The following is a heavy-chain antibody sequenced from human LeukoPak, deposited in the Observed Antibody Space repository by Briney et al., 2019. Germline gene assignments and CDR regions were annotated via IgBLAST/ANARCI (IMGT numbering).Heavy chain of an antibody. J-gene: IGHJ1*01. CDR3: ARPPRDLVSAAPFPF. D-gene: IGHD5/OR15-5a*01. CDR2: VFPRSGDT. Sequence: ASVKVSCKALGNTFSDYYIHWVRQAPGEGREWVGWVFPRSGDTYYSQRFHGRVAMTTDTSVNTAYMELSRLKSDDTGVYFCARPPRDLVSAAPFPFWGQGTLVTVSS. V-gene: IGHV1-2*02. CDR1: GNTFSDYY.